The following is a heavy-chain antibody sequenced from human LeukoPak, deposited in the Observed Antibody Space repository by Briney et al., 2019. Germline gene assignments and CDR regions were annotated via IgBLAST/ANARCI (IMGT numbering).Heavy chain of an antibody. CDR2: INHSGST. CDR3: ARGRLYYYDSSGYYSPEGGFFDY. D-gene: IGHD3-22*01. CDR1: GGSFSGYY. J-gene: IGHJ4*02. V-gene: IGHV4-34*01. Sequence: PSETLSLTCVVYGGSFSGYYWSWIRQPPGKGLEWIGEINHSGSTNYNPSLKSRVTISVDTSKNQFSLKLSSVTAADTAVYYCARGRLYYYDSSGYYSPEGGFFDYWGQGTLVTVSS.